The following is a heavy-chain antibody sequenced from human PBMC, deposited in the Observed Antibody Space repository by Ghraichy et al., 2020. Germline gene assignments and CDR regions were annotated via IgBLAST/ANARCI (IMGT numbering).Heavy chain of an antibody. CDR2: ISSNGGST. CDR1: GFTFSSYA. D-gene: IGHD3-10*01. CDR3: VTPKDELLRRGAFDI. V-gene: IGHV3-64D*06. Sequence: GESLNISCSASGFTFSSYAMHWVRQAPGKGLEYVSAISSNGGSTYYADSVKGRFTISRDNSKNTLYLQMSSLRAEDTAVYYCVTPKDELLRRGAFDIWGQGTMVTVSS. J-gene: IGHJ3*02.